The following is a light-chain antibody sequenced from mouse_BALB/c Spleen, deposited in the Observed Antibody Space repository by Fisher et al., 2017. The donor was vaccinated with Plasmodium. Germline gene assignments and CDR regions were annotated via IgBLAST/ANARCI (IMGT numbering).Light chain of an antibody. V-gene: IGKV5-43*01. CDR3: QQSNSWPLT. J-gene: IGKJ5*01. CDR1: QSIASN. CDR2: YTS. Sequence: DIVITQTTATLSVTPGDSVSLSCRASQSIASNLHWYQQKSHESPRLLINYTSQSISGIPSRFSGSGSGTDFTLSINRVETEDFGMYFCQQSNSWPLTFGAGTKLELK.